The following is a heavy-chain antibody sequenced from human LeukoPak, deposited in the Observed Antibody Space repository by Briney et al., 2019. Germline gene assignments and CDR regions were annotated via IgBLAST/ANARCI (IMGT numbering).Heavy chain of an antibody. V-gene: IGHV4-39*01. CDR2: IYYSGST. Sequence: SETLSLTCTVSGGSISSSSYYWGWIRQPPGKGLEWIGSIYYSGSTYYNPSLKSRVTISVDTSKNQFSLKLSSVTAADTAVYYCATGVVVPAAHFDYWGQGTLVTVSS. J-gene: IGHJ4*02. CDR1: GGSISSSSYY. D-gene: IGHD2-2*01. CDR3: ATGVVVPAAHFDY.